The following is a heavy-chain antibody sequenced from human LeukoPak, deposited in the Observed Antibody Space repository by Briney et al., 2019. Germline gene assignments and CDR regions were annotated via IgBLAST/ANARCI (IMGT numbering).Heavy chain of an antibody. CDR3: VRDPDALDF. CDR2: IRSSGSPI. CDR1: GFTFSSYS. Sequence: GGSLRLSCAASGFTFSSYSMNWVRQAPGKGLEWVAYIRSSGSPIYYADSVKGRFTISRDNAKNSLYLQMNSLRDEDTAVYYCVRDPDALDFWGRGTPVTVSS. V-gene: IGHV3-48*02. J-gene: IGHJ4*02.